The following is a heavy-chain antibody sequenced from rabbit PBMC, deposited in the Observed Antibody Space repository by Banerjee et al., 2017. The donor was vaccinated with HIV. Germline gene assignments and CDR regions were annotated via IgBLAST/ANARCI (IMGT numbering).Heavy chain of an antibody. CDR1: GFSFSRYW. CDR2: IDVDSSGST. Sequence: QSLEESGGDLVKPGASLTLTCTASGFSFSRYWMCWVRQAPGTGLEWIACIDVDSSGSTYYASWAKGRFTISKASWTTVTLQMTSLTAADTASYFCARDLAGVIGWNFGLWGQGTLVTVS. CDR3: ARDLAGVIGWNFGL. J-gene: IGHJ4*01. V-gene: IGHV1S40*01. D-gene: IGHD4-1*01.